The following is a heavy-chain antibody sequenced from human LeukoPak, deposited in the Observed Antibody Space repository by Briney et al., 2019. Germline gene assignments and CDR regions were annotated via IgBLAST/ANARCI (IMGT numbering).Heavy chain of an antibody. CDR2: ISGSGGSR. CDR1: GFTFSSYA. D-gene: IGHD1-26*01. Sequence: QPGGSLRLSCAASGFTFSSYAMSWVRQAPGKGLEWVSAISGSGGSRHYADSVKGRFTISRDNSKNTMYLEMNSLRAEDTAVYYCASWGATIDSWGQGILVTVSS. CDR3: ASWGATIDS. V-gene: IGHV3-23*01. J-gene: IGHJ5*01.